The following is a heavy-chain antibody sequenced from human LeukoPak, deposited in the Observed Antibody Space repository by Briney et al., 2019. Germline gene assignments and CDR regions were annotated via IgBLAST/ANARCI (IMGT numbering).Heavy chain of an antibody. J-gene: IGHJ4*02. CDR1: GGSISSYY. Sequence: PSETLSLTCTVSGGSISSYYWSWIRQPPGKGLEWIGYIYYSGSTNYNPSLKSRVTISVDTSKNQFSLKLSSVTAADTAVYYCARVRKGGPQSYYYDSSGYKRPYYFDYWGQGTLVTVSS. CDR3: ARVRKGGPQSYYYDSSGYKRPYYFDY. V-gene: IGHV4-59*12. CDR2: IYYSGST. D-gene: IGHD3-22*01.